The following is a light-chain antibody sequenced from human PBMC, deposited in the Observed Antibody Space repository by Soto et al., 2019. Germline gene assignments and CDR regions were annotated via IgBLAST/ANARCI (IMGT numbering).Light chain of an antibody. J-gene: IGKJ4*01. CDR2: GTG. Sequence: DIQMTQSPSSLSASAGDRITITCRASRGINNYLAWFQQKPGKAPRSLIYGTGHLQSGVPSRFSVSGSGTDFTLTISDVQPEDFATYYGQQYETLPPSFGGGTKVEI. CDR3: QQYETLPPS. V-gene: IGKV1-16*01. CDR1: RGINNY.